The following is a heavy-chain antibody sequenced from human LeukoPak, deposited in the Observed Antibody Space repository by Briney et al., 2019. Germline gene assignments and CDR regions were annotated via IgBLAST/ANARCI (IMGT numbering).Heavy chain of an antibody. V-gene: IGHV3-30*03. D-gene: IGHD3-10*01. Sequence: GGSLRLSCAASGFTFSSYGMHWVRQAPGKGLEWVAVISYDGSNKYYADSVKGRFTISRDNSKNTLYLQINSLRAEDTAVYYCARGTMVRDHIPDYWGQGTLVTVSS. CDR1: GFTFSSYG. CDR2: ISYDGSNK. CDR3: ARGTMVRDHIPDY. J-gene: IGHJ4*02.